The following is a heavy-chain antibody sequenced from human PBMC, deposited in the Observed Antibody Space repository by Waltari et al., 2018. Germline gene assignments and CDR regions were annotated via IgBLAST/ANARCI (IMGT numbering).Heavy chain of an antibody. D-gene: IGHD2-21*02. V-gene: IGHV1-69*15. CDR2: IIPIFGTA. Sequence: QVQLVQSGAEVKKPGSSVTVSCTASGGTFSSYAISGVRQAPGQGLEWMGRIIPIFGTANYAQKFQGRVTITADESTSTAYMELSSLRSEDTAVYYCARAGGAYCGGDCYPDYWGQGTLVTVSS. J-gene: IGHJ4*02. CDR3: ARAGGAYCGGDCYPDY. CDR1: GGTFSSYA.